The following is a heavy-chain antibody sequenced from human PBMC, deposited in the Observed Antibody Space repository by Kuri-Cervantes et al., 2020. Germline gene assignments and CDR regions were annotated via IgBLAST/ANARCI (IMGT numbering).Heavy chain of an antibody. CDR1: GFTFSNSD. CDR2: IYSGGST. D-gene: IGHD3-10*01. Sequence: GESMKISCAASGFTFSNSDMNWVRQAPGKGLEWVSVIYSGGSTYYADSVKGRFTISRDNSKNTLYLQMNSLRAEDTAVYYCARDSGYYYGSGSQLYYYYGMDVWGQGTTVTVSS. V-gene: IGHV3-66*01. CDR3: ARDSGYYYGSGSQLYYYYGMDV. J-gene: IGHJ6*02.